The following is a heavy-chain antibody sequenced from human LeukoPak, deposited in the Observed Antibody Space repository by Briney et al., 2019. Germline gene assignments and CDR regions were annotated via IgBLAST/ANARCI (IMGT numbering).Heavy chain of an antibody. CDR3: ARDISKGAAAAGTLGAFDI. Sequence: ASVKVSCKASGYTFTSYYMHWVRQAPGQGLEWMGIINPSGGSTSYAQKFQGRVTMTTDTSTSTAYMELRSLRSDDTAVYYCARDISKGAAAAGTLGAFDIWGQGTMVTVSS. CDR2: INPSGGST. J-gene: IGHJ3*02. CDR1: GYTFTSYY. V-gene: IGHV1-46*01. D-gene: IGHD6-13*01.